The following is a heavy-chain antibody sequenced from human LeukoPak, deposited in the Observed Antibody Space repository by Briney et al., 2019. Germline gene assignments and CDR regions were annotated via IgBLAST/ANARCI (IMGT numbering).Heavy chain of an antibody. CDR1: GFTFSNYG. CDR2: IWYDGSEK. CDR3: ARDFDGFDY. Sequence: GGSLRLSCAASGFTFSNYGMHWVRQAPGKGLEWVAVIWYDGSEKYYADSVKGRFTISRDNSKNTLYLQMNSLRAEDTAVYYCARDFDGFDYWGQGTLVTVSS. J-gene: IGHJ4*02. V-gene: IGHV3-33*01. D-gene: IGHD3-9*01.